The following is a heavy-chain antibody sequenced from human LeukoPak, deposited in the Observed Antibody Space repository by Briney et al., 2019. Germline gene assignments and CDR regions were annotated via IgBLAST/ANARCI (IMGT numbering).Heavy chain of an antibody. V-gene: IGHV3-7*03. CDR2: IKQDGSEK. CDR1: GFTFSSYW. D-gene: IGHD1-26*01. J-gene: IGHJ4*02. Sequence: GGSLRLSCAASGFTFSSYWMSWVRQAPGKGLEWVANIKQDGSEKYYVDSVKGRFTISRDNAKNSLYLEMNSLRPEDSAFYCAKETKVGENLYYFDYWGRGTLVTVSS. CDR3: AKETKVGENLYYFDY.